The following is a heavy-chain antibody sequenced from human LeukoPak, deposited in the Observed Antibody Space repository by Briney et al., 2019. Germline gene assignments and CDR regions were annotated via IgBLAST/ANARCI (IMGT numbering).Heavy chain of an antibody. V-gene: IGHV4-59*08. J-gene: IGHJ4*02. D-gene: IGHD5-18*01. CDR1: GGSINYYY. CDR3: ARGYSLDY. Sequence: KSSETLSLTCTVSGGSINYYYWMWIRQPPGKGLEWIGYIYYSGGTHYNPSLKSRVTMLVDTSKNQFSLNLSSVTAADTAVYYCARGYSLDYWGQGTLVTVSS. CDR2: IYYSGGT.